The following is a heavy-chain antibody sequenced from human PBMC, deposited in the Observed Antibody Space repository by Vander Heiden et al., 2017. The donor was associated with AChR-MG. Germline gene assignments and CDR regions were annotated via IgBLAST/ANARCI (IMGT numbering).Heavy chain of an antibody. V-gene: IGHV3-53*01. CDR3: ARDHPNYYDSSGYPYYYYYGMDV. CDR1: AFTVSTNY. CDR2: IYSGGST. Sequence: EVQLVASGGGLTQPGGSLRLSCAASAFTVSTNYMCWVGQAPGKGLGWVSVIYSGGSTYYADSVKGRFTISRDNSKNTLYLQMNSLRAEDTAVYYCARDHPNYYDSSGYPYYYYYGMDVWGQGTTVTVSS. D-gene: IGHD3-22*01. J-gene: IGHJ6*02.